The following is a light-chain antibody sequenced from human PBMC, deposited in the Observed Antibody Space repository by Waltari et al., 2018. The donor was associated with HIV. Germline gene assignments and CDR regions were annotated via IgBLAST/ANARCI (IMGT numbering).Light chain of an antibody. Sequence: DIQLTQSPTSLSVSVGDRVTITCQASQDISNYLSWYQQKPGKAPKLLIYDASNLETGVPSRFSGSGSRANFTFTISSLLPEDIATYYCQQYDNFPLFGGGTKVEIK. J-gene: IGKJ4*01. CDR2: DAS. CDR1: QDISNY. V-gene: IGKV1-33*01. CDR3: QQYDNFPL.